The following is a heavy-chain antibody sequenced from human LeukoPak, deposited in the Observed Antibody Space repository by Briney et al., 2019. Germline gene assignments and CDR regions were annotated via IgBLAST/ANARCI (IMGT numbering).Heavy chain of an antibody. J-gene: IGHJ4*02. V-gene: IGHV3-30*02. CDR2: IRYDGSNK. D-gene: IGHD3-10*01. CDR3: AKDRNVLLWFGEPPGPY. Sequence: PGGSLRLSCAASGFTFSSYGMHWVRQAPGKGLEWVAFIRYDGSNKYYADFVKGRFTISRDNSKNTLYLQMNSLRAEDTAVYYCAKDRNVLLWFGEPPGPYWGQGTLVTVSS. CDR1: GFTFSSYG.